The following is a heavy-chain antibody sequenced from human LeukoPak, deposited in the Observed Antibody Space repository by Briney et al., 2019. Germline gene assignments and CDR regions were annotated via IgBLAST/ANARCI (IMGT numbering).Heavy chain of an antibody. CDR2: LSTASSFI. V-gene: IGHV3-21*01. J-gene: IGHJ3*02. D-gene: IGHD1-26*01. Sequence: PGGSLRLSCAASGFIFSSYTMNWVRQAPGKGLEWVSSLSTASSFIYYADSVKGRFAISRDNAKNSLYLQMNSLRVEDTAVYYCARGGSSGAFDIWGQGTRVTVSS. CDR1: GFIFSSYT. CDR3: ARGGSSGAFDI.